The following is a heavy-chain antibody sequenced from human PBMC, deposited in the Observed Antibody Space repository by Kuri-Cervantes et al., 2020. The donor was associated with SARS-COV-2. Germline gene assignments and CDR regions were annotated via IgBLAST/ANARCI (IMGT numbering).Heavy chain of an antibody. D-gene: IGHD5-18*01. CDR3: ARDRADTAMVRGSYYYYYGMDV. J-gene: IGHJ6*02. CDR1: GFTFSSYG. Sequence: GGSLRLSCAASGFTFSSYGVHWVRQAPGKGLEWVAVLSKSYADSVKGRFTISRGNSKNTLYLQVNSLRPEDTAVFYCARDRADTAMVRGSYYYYYGMDVWGQGTTVTVSS. V-gene: IGHV3-30*04. CDR2: LSK.